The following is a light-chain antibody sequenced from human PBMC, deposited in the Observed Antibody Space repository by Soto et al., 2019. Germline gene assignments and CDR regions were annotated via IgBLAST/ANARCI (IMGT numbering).Light chain of an antibody. V-gene: IGKV3-15*01. CDR3: KQYYDWPPKYT. Sequence: EIVMTQSPATLSVSPGERVTLPCRASQSVSTHLAWYQQRPGQAPRLLIYGASTRATGVPGRFSGSGSGTEFTLTISSLQSEDFALYFCKQYYDWPPKYTFGQGTKLEIK. CDR2: GAS. J-gene: IGKJ2*01. CDR1: QSVSTH.